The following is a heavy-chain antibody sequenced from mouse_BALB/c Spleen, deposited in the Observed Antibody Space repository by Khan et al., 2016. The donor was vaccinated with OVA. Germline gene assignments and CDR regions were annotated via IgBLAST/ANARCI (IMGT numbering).Heavy chain of an antibody. J-gene: IGHJ4*01. CDR1: GYTFTNYG. Sequence: LVESGPELKKPGETVKISCKASGYTFTNYGMNWVKQSPGKALKWMGWINTYTGEPTYADDFKGRFAFSLETSASTAYLQINNLKNEDTATYFCARPPYFSYTLDYGGQGTSVTVSS. V-gene: IGHV9-3-1*01. CDR2: INTYTGEP. D-gene: IGHD2-10*01. CDR3: ARPPYFSYTLDY.